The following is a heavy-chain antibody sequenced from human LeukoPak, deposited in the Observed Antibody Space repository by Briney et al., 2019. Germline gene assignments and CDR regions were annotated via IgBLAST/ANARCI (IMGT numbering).Heavy chain of an antibody. V-gene: IGHV4-59*01. CDR2: IYYSGST. CDR1: GGSISSYY. Sequence: SETLSLTCTVSGGSISSYYWSWIRQPPGKGLECIGYIYYSGSTNYNPSLKSRVTISVDTSKNQFSLKLSSVTAADTAVYYCARGEFRDYYDSSGYYYFDYWGQGTLVTVSS. J-gene: IGHJ4*02. CDR3: ARGEFRDYYDSSGYYYFDY. D-gene: IGHD3-22*01.